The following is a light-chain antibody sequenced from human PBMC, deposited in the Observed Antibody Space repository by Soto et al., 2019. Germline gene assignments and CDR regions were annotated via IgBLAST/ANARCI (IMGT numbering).Light chain of an antibody. CDR3: QQYNSYSWT. CDR1: QSISTW. CDR2: DAS. J-gene: IGKJ1*01. Sequence: DIQMTQSPSTLSASVVDIVTITCLASQSISTWLAWYQQKPGKAPNLLIYDASTLESGVPSRFSGSGSGTQFTLTITSLQPDDTATYYCQQYNSYSWTFGQGTKVDI. V-gene: IGKV1-5*01.